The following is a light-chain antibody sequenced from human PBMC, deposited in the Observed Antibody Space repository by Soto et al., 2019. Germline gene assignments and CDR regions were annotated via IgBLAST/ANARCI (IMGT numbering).Light chain of an antibody. J-gene: IGKJ1*01. CDR3: MQGLQTHRT. CDR2: LGS. Sequence: DIVMTQSPLSLPVTPGEPASISCTSSESLLHSNGNTYLDWYLQKPGQSPQLLIYLGSNRASGVPDRFSGGGSGTDFTLKISRVEAEDVGVYYCMQGLQTHRTFGQGTKVDIK. CDR1: ESLLHSNGNTY. V-gene: IGKV2-28*01.